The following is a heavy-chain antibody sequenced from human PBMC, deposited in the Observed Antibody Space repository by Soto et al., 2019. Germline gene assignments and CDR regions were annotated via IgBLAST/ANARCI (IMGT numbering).Heavy chain of an antibody. V-gene: IGHV1-69*12. J-gene: IGHJ2*01. CDR2: IIPIFGTA. Sequence: QVQLVQSGAEVKKPGSSVTVSCKASGGTFSSYTISWVRQAPGQGLEWMGGIIPIFGTANYAQKFQGRVTITAADSTSSAYMEGSGLRSEGTAVYCCARGIHRWLDSGYFALWVRGTLVTVSS. D-gene: IGHD5-12*01. CDR1: GGTFSSYT. CDR3: ARGIHRWLDSGYFAL.